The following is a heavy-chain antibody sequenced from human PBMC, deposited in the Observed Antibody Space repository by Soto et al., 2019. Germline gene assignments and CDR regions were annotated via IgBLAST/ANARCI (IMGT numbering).Heavy chain of an antibody. J-gene: IGHJ4*02. CDR3: AREGNGWSYFDY. Sequence: GGSPRLSCAASGFTFSNYGMHWVRQAPGEGLEWVALISYDGKNRFYADSVKGRFTISSDRSKNTVYLQMNSLRIDDTAVYFCAREGNGWSYFDYWGQGTLVTVSS. CDR2: ISYDGKNR. V-gene: IGHV3-30*03. CDR1: GFTFSNYG. D-gene: IGHD6-19*01.